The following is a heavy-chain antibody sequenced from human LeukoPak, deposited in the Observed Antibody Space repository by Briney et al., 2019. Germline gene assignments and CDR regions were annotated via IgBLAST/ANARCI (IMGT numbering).Heavy chain of an antibody. Sequence: GGSLRLSCAASGFTFSSYWMSWVRQAPGKGLEWVVNIKQDGSEKYYVDSMKGRFTISRDNAKNSLYLQMNSLRAEDTAVYYCARLAARRPTYYYDSSGSDAFDIWGQGTMVTVSS. J-gene: IGHJ3*02. CDR3: ARLAARRPTYYYDSSGSDAFDI. CDR2: IKQDGSEK. V-gene: IGHV3-7*01. D-gene: IGHD3-22*01. CDR1: GFTFSSYW.